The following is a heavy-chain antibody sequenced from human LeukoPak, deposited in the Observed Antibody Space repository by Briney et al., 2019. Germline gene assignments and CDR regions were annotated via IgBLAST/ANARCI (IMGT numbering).Heavy chain of an antibody. CDR2: INHSGST. D-gene: IGHD6-13*01. J-gene: IGHJ1*01. Sequence: SETLSLTCAVYGGSFSGYYSSWIRQPPGKGLEWIGEINHSGSTNYNPSLKSRVTISVDTSKNQFSLKLSSVTAADTAVYYCATLQHGSSWQIRYFPHWGQGTLVTVSS. CDR3: ATLQHGSSWQIRYFPH. V-gene: IGHV4-34*01. CDR1: GGSFSGYY.